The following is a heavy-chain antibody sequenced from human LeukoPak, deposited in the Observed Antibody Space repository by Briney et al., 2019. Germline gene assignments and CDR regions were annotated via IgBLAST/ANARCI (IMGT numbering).Heavy chain of an antibody. CDR1: GITLSNYG. Sequence: GGSLRLSCAVSGITLSNYGMSWVRQAPGKGLEWVAGISDNGGRTNYADSVKGRFTISRDNPKNTLYLQMNSLRAEDTAVYFCAKRGVVIRVILVGFHKEAYYFDSWGQGALVTVSS. CDR3: AKRGVVIRVILVGFHKEAYYFDS. CDR2: ISDNGGRT. J-gene: IGHJ4*02. D-gene: IGHD3-22*01. V-gene: IGHV3-23*01.